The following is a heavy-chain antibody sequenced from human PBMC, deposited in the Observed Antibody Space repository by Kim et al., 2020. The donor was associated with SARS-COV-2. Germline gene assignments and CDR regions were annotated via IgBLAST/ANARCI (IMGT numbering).Heavy chain of an antibody. V-gene: IGHV4-39*07. D-gene: IGHD2-15*01. CDR3: AREEVCGGGSCYPYWYFDL. CDR2: IYYSGST. J-gene: IGHJ2*01. Sequence: SETLSLTCTVSGGSISSSSYYWGWIRQPPGKGLEWIGSIYYSGSTYYNPSLKSRVTISVDTSKNQFSLKLSSVTAADTAVYYCAREEVCGGGSCYPYWYFDLWGRGTLVTVSS. CDR1: GGSISSSSYY.